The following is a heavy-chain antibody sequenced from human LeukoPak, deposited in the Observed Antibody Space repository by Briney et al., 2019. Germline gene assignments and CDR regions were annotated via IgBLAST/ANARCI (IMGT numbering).Heavy chain of an antibody. CDR1: GYTFTTYG. D-gene: IGHD2-15*01. V-gene: IGHV1-18*01. J-gene: IGHJ4*02. CDR2: ISAYNGNT. CDR3: ASGYCSAGTCYGLLDF. Sequence: ASVNASCKASGYTFTTYGISWVRQAPGQGLEWMGWISAYNGNTNYAQKLQGRVTMTSDTSTKTAYMELRSLRSNDTAVYYCASGYCSAGTCYGLLDFWGRGTLVIVSS.